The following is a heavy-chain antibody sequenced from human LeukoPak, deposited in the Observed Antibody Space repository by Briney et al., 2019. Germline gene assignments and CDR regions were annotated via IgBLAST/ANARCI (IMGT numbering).Heavy chain of an antibody. CDR3: ARDFREVPAATYYYYYGMDV. V-gene: IGHV3-11*05. Sequence: GGSLRLSCAVSGFTFSDYYMSWIRQAPGKGLEWVSYISSSSSYTNYADSVKGRFTISRDNAKNSLYLQMNSLRAEDTAVYYCARDFREVPAATYYYYYGMDVWGQGTTVTVSS. CDR1: GFTFSDYY. D-gene: IGHD2-2*01. CDR2: ISSSSSYT. J-gene: IGHJ6*02.